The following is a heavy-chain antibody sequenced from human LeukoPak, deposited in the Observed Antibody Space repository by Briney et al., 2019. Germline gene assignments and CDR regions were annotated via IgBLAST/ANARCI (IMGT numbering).Heavy chain of an antibody. CDR3: ANPQSRGYDYLDY. V-gene: IGHV3-30*18. CDR2: IAIDGSEK. CDR1: GFTIRNYD. D-gene: IGHD5-12*01. J-gene: IGHJ4*02. Sequence: PGGSLRLSCAASGFTIRNYDMHWVRQAPGKGLEWWAVIAIDGSEKYYAASVKGRFTISRDNSKNTLYLQMNSLRGDDTAVYYCANPQSRGYDYLDYWGQGTLDTVSS.